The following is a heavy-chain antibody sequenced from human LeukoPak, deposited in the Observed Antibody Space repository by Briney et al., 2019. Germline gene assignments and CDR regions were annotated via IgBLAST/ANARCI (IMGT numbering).Heavy chain of an antibody. V-gene: IGHV1-18*01. D-gene: IGHD3-3*01. CDR1: GYTFTGYG. CDR2: ISAYNGNT. J-gene: IGHJ5*02. Sequence: ASVKVSCKASGYTFTGYGISWVRQAPGQGPEWMGWISAYNGNTNYAQKLQGRVTMTTDTSTSTAYMELRSLRSDDTAVYYCARAYYDFWSGYFFPNWFDPWGQGTLVTVSS. CDR3: ARAYYDFWSGYFFPNWFDP.